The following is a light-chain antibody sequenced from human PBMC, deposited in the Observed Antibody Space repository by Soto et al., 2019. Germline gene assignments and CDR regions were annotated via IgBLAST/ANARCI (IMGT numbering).Light chain of an antibody. J-gene: IGLJ1*01. CDR1: SSDVGSYNS. V-gene: IGLV2-14*03. CDR3: SSYAGSNNFPYV. Sequence: QSALAQPASVSGSPGQSITISCTGTSSDVGSYNSVSWYQQYPGKAPTLMIHDVSNRPSGVSNRFSGSKSGNTASLTISGLQAEDEADYYCSSYAGSNNFPYVFGTGTKVTVL. CDR2: DVS.